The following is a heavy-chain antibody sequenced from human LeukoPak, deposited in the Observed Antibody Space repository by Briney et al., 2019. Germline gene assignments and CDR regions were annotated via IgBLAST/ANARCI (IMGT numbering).Heavy chain of an antibody. J-gene: IGHJ3*02. V-gene: IGHV4-34*01. CDR2: INQSGTT. D-gene: IGHD3-10*01. CDR3: ARRSPPWFGEFVQAFDI. Sequence: SETLSLTCTVSGGSISSYYWSWIRQPPGKGLEWIGEINQSGTTNYNPSLTSRVTISVDTSKNQFSLKLNSVTAADTAVYYCARRSPPWFGEFVQAFDIWGQGTLVTVSS. CDR1: GGSISSYY.